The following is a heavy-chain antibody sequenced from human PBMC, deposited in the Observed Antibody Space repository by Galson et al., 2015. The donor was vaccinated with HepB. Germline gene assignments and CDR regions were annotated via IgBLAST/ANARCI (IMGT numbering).Heavy chain of an antibody. J-gene: IGHJ4*02. D-gene: IGHD2-2*01. CDR1: GFTFSNYG. V-gene: IGHV3-33*01. CDR2: IWYDGTYK. CDR3: ARDRRSRCYDH. Sequence: SLRLSCAASGFTFSNYGMHWVRQAPGKGLEWVAVIWYDGTYKYYADSVKGRFTISRDQSKSTLYLQMNSLRVEDTAVYYCARDRRSRCYDHWGQGTLVTVSS.